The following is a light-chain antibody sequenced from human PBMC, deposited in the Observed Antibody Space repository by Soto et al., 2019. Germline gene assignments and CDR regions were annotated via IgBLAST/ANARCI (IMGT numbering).Light chain of an antibody. J-gene: IGLJ3*02. CDR2: DNN. CDR1: SSNIGNNY. Sequence: QSVLTQPPSVSAAPGQKVTISCSGSSSNIGNNYVSWYQQLPGTAPKLLIYDNNKRPSGIPDRFSGSKSGTSATLGITGLQTGDESDYYCGTFNSSLSAELFGGGTKLTVL. V-gene: IGLV1-51*01. CDR3: GTFNSSLSAEL.